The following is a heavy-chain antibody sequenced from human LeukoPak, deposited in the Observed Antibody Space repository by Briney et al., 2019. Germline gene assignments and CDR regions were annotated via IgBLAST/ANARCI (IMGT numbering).Heavy chain of an antibody. CDR1: GFTFSNAW. CDR3: TTTIFGVVIEGFDY. CDR2: IKSKTDGGTT. Sequence: GGSLRLSCAASGFTFSNAWMSWVRQAPGKGLEWVGRIKSKTDGGTTDYAVPVKGRFTISRDDSKNTLYLQMNSLKTEDTAVYYCTTTIFGVVIEGFDYWGQGTLVTVSS. V-gene: IGHV3-15*01. D-gene: IGHD3-3*01. J-gene: IGHJ4*02.